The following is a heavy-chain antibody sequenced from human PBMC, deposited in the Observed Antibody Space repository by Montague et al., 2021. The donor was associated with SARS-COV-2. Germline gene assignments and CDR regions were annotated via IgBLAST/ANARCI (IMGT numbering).Heavy chain of an antibody. CDR1: GFTFSSYE. D-gene: IGHD3-3*01. Sequence: SLRLSCAASGFTFSSYEMNWVRQAPGKGLEWVSYISSSGSTIYYXHSVKGRFTISRDNAKNSLYLQLNSLRAEDTAVYYCAREPRETGSDWYYDFWSGYSLPRGYYYYGMDVWGQGTTVTVSS. CDR3: AREPRETGSDWYYDFWSGYSLPRGYYYYGMDV. CDR2: ISSSGSTI. J-gene: IGHJ6*02. V-gene: IGHV3-48*03.